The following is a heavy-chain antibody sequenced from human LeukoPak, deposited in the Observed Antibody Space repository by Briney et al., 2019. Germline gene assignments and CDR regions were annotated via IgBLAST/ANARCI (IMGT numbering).Heavy chain of an antibody. J-gene: IGHJ4*02. CDR3: ARTSGYLYYSDH. V-gene: IGHV4-61*02. D-gene: IGHD3-22*01. CDR2: TYSSGST. Sequence: SETLSLTCSVSGGSISSASYYWSWIRQPAGKGLEWIGRTYSSGSTNYNPSLKSRVSISVDTSKNQFSLRLSSVTVADTAVYYCARTSGYLYYSDHWGQGTLVTVSS. CDR1: GGSISSASYY.